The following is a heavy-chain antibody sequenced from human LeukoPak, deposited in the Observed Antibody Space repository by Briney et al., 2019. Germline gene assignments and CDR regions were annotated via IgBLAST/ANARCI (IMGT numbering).Heavy chain of an antibody. V-gene: IGHV1-2*02. CDR1: GYTFTGYY. Sequence: ASARDSCKASGYTFTGYYMHWVRQAPGQGLEWMGWINPNSGGTNYAQKFQGRVTMTRDTSISTAYMELNRLRSDDTAVYYCAGGGTVTAYWFDPWGQGTMVTVSS. CDR2: INPNSGGT. CDR3: AGGGTVTAYWFDP. D-gene: IGHD4-17*01. J-gene: IGHJ5*02.